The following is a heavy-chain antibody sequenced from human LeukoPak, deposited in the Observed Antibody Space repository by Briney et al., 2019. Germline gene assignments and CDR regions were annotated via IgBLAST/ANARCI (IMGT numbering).Heavy chain of an antibody. CDR1: GYTFTSYD. V-gene: IGHV1-8*01. J-gene: IGHJ2*01. Sequence: ASVKVSCKASGYTFTSYDINWVRQATGQGLEWMGWTNPNSGNTGYAQKFQGRVTMTRNTSISTAYMELSSLRSEDTAAYYCARGVLWLRPYWYFDLWGRGTLVTVSS. CDR3: ARGVLWLRPYWYFDL. D-gene: IGHD5-12*01. CDR2: TNPNSGNT.